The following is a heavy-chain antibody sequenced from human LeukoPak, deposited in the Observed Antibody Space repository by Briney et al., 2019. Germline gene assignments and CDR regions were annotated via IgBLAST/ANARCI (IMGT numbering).Heavy chain of an antibody. CDR3: ARDYSSGWPNFDY. J-gene: IGHJ4*02. V-gene: IGHV1-18*01. Sequence: ASVTVSCKASGYTFTSYGISWVRQAPGQGLEWMGWISTYNGNTSYAQKVQGRVTMTTDTSTSTAYMELRSLRSDDTAVYYCARDYSSGWPNFDYWGQGTLVTVSS. D-gene: IGHD6-19*01. CDR1: GYTFTSYG. CDR2: ISTYNGNT.